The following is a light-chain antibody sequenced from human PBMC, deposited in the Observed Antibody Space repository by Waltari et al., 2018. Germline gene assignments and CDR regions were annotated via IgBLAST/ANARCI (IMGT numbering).Light chain of an antibody. CDR1: TSDVGKYNL. J-gene: IGLJ3*02. V-gene: IGLV2-23*02. CDR3: SSYAGSANSV. Sequence: QSALTQTATVSGSPGQSITISCTGTTSDVGKYNLVSWYQQHPRKTSTLIIYDVHKPPSGLSHRFSGSNSGNTASLTSSGLQAADEAYYHCSSYAGSANSVFGGGTQVSVL. CDR2: DVH.